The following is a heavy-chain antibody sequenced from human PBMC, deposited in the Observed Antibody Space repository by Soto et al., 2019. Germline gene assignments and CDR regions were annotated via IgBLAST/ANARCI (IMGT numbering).Heavy chain of an antibody. CDR2: IWYDGSNK. CDR3: ARVPYSNSYDNYHYVMDV. D-gene: IGHD2-2*01. Sequence: SLRLSCAASGVIFSNYGMHGVRQAPGKGLERVAVIWYDGSNKYYADSVKGRFTISRDNSKNTLYLQMNSLRAEDTAVYYCARVPYSNSYDNYHYVMDVWGRGSTDTGSS. J-gene: IGHJ6*02. V-gene: IGHV3-33*08. CDR1: GVIFSNYG.